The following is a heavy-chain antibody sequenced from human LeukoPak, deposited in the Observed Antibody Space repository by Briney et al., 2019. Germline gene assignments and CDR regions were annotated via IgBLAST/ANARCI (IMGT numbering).Heavy chain of an antibody. Sequence: GASVRVSCKASGYTFTSYGISWVRQAPGQGLEWMGWISAYNGNTNYAQKLQGRVTMTTDTSTSTAYMELRSLRSDDTAVYYCARSKGYQKTHDFDYWGQGTLVTVSS. CDR3: ARSKGYQKTHDFDY. CDR2: ISAYNGNT. J-gene: IGHJ4*02. V-gene: IGHV1-18*01. D-gene: IGHD6-13*01. CDR1: GYTFTSYG.